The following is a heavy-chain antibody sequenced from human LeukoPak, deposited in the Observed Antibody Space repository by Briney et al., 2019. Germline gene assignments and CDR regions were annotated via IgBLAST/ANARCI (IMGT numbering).Heavy chain of an antibody. CDR3: AREGYSGSYFDY. D-gene: IGHD1-26*01. CDR1: GFTFTSYD. Sequence: PGGSLRLSCAASGFTFTSYDMNWVRQAPGKGLEWVSYISSSGSTIYYADSVKGRFTISRDSAENPLYLQVNSLRAEDTAVYYCAREGYSGSYFDYWGQGTLVTVSS. J-gene: IGHJ4*02. CDR2: ISSSGSTI. V-gene: IGHV3-48*03.